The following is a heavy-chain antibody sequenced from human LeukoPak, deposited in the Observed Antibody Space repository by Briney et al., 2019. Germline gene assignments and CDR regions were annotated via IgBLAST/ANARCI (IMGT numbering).Heavy chain of an antibody. J-gene: IGHJ4*02. CDR3: AKDKARVGASTLDY. V-gene: IGHV3-11*01. CDR2: ISPYGETL. Sequence: GGSLRLSCAASGFTFSDYYMSWIRQAPGKGLQWVSYISPYGETLYYADSVKGRFTISRDNAKNSLSLQMNSLRAEDTAVYYCAKDKARVGASTLDYWGQGTLVTVSS. D-gene: IGHD1-26*01. CDR1: GFTFSDYY.